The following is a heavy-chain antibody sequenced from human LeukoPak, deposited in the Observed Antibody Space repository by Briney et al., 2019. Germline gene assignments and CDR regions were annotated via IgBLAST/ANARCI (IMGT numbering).Heavy chain of an antibody. CDR1: GGSFSGYY. J-gene: IGHJ4*02. Sequence: PSESLSLTCAVYGGSFSGYYWSWIRQPPGKGLEWIGEINHSGSTNYNPSLKSRVTISVDTSKNQFSLKLSSVAAADTAVYYCARSLGYCSGGSCSDWGQGTLVTVSS. V-gene: IGHV4-34*01. CDR3: ARSLGYCSGGSCSD. CDR2: INHSGST. D-gene: IGHD2-15*01.